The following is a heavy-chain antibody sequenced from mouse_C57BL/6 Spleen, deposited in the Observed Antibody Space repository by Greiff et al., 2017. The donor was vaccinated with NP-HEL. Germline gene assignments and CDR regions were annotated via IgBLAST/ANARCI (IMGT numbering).Heavy chain of an antibody. Sequence: VQLQQSGAELVMPGASVKLSCKASGYTFTSYWMHWVKQRPGQGLEWIGEIDPSDSYTNYNQKFKGKSTLTVDKSSSTAYMQLSSLTSEDSAVYYCASGDYWGQGTSVTVSS. CDR3: ASGDY. J-gene: IGHJ4*01. CDR2: IDPSDSYT. CDR1: GYTFTSYW. V-gene: IGHV1-69*01.